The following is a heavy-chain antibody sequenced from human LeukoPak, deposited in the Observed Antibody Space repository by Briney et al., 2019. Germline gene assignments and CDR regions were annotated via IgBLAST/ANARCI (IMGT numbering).Heavy chain of an antibody. CDR1: GYRFTSYG. CDR2: ISAYNGNT. Sequence: AAVKVSFKASGYRFTSYGISWVRQAPGQGREWMAWISAYNGNTNYSQKFQGRVIMTTDTSTSTAYMELRSLRSDDTAVYYCARDPDCSSTRCSESPFDYWGQGTLVTVSS. D-gene: IGHD2-2*01. J-gene: IGHJ4*02. CDR3: ARDPDCSSTRCSESPFDY. V-gene: IGHV1-18*01.